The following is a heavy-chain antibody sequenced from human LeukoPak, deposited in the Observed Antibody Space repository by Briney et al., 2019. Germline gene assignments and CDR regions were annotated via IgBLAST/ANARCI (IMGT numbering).Heavy chain of an antibody. D-gene: IGHD2-15*01. V-gene: IGHV1-2*04. J-gene: IGHJ6*02. CDR1: GYTFTGYY. CDR2: INPNSGGT. Sequence: ASVKVSCKASGYTFTGYYMHWVRQAPGQGLEWMGWINPNSGGTNYAQKFQGWVTMTRDTSISTAYMELSRLRSDDTAVYYCARERGPLGYCSGGSCYFDGMDVWGQGTTVTVSS. CDR3: ARERGPLGYCSGGSCYFDGMDV.